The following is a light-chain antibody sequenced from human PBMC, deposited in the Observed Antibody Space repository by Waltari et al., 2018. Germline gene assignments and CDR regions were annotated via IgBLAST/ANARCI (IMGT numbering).Light chain of an antibody. CDR3: QQYGSSVMYT. CDR2: GAS. J-gene: IGKJ2*01. CDR1: QSLSKKY. Sequence: VLTQSPGTLSLSPGERVTLSCRASQSLSKKYLAWYQQKPGQAPRLLIYGASSRAAGIPDRFSGSGSGTDFTLTISRLEPEDFVMYYCQQYGSSVMYTFGQGTKLEIK. V-gene: IGKV3-20*01.